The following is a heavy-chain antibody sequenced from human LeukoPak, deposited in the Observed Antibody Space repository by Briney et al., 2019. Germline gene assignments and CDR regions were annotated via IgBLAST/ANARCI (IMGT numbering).Heavy chain of an antibody. CDR1: GFTFSDYN. V-gene: IGHV3-11*01. CDR3: ARVLRYCSGGNCYSGGLGYMDV. CDR2: ISRSGSTK. J-gene: IGHJ6*03. Sequence: GGSLRLSCAASGFTFSDYNMRWIRQAPGKGLEWVSSISRSGSTKYYADSVKGRFTISRDNAKDSLFLQMNSLRAEDTAVYYCARVLRYCSGGNCYSGGLGYMDVWGKGTTVTISS. D-gene: IGHD2-15*01.